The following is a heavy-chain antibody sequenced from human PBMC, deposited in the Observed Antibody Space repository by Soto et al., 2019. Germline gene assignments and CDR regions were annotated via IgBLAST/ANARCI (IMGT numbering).Heavy chain of an antibody. D-gene: IGHD3-10*01. J-gene: IGHJ3*02. Sequence: ASVKVSCKASGSAFKSYDVHWVRQAPGQGLEWMGWISAYNGNTNYAQKLQGRVTMTTDTSTSTAYMELRSLRSDDTAVYYCARGPTYYYGGGAFDIWGQGTMVTVSS. CDR1: GSAFKSYD. CDR3: ARGPTYYYGGGAFDI. CDR2: ISAYNGNT. V-gene: IGHV1-18*01.